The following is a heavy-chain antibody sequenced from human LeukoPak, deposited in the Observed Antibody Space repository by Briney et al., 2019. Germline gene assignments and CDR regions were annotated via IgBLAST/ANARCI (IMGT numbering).Heavy chain of an antibody. CDR1: GGTFSSYA. Sequence: SVKVSCKASGGTFSSYAISWVRQAPGQGLEWMGGIIPIFGTANYAQKFQGRVTITTDESTSTAYMELSSLRSEDTAVYYCAGGRSGYHNYYYYMDVWGKGTTVTVSS. D-gene: IGHD3-3*01. CDR3: AGGRSGYHNYYYYMDV. J-gene: IGHJ6*03. V-gene: IGHV1-69*05. CDR2: IIPIFGTA.